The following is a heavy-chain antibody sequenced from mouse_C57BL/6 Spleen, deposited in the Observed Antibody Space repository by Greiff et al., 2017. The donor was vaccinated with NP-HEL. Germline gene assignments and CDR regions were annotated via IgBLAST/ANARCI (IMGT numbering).Heavy chain of an antibody. CDR1: GFLLTSYG. Sequence: QVTLKESGPGLVAPSQSLSITCTVSGFLLTSYGVHWVRQPPGKGLEWLVVIWSDGSTTYNSALKSRLSISKDNSKSQVFLKMNSLQTDDTAMYYCARHPRYYIYAMDYWGQGTSVTVSS. V-gene: IGHV2-6-1*01. J-gene: IGHJ4*01. D-gene: IGHD2-3*01. CDR2: IWSDGST. CDR3: ARHPRYYIYAMDY.